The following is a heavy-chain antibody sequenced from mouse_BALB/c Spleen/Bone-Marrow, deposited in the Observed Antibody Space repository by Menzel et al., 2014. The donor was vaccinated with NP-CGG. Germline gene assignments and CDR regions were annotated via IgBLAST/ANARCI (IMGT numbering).Heavy chain of an antibody. CDR1: GFTFSDTW. Sequence: EVMLVESGGGLVQPGGSMRLSCSASGFTFSDTWMDWVRQSPEKGLEWVVEIRTKADNYAAYSAESVKGRFAISRDDSKRSAYLQMNNLRAEDTGIYYCTPHGSFAFWGQGTLVTVSA. D-gene: IGHD2-2*01. CDR3: TPHGSFAF. J-gene: IGHJ3*01. CDR2: IRTKADNYAA. V-gene: IGHV6-6*01.